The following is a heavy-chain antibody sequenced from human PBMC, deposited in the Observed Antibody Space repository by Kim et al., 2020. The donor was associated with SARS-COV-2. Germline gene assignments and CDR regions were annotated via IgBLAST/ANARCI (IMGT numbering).Heavy chain of an antibody. D-gene: IGHD3-10*01. J-gene: IGHJ4*02. CDR1: GGTFSSYA. V-gene: IGHV1-69*13. Sequence: SVKVSCKASGGTFSSYAISWVRQAPGQGLEWMGGIIPIFGTANYAQKFQGRVTITADESTSTAYMELSSLRSEDTAVYYCARDGYGSGSPYYFDYWGQGTLVTVSS. CDR2: IIPIFGTA. CDR3: ARDGYGSGSPYYFDY.